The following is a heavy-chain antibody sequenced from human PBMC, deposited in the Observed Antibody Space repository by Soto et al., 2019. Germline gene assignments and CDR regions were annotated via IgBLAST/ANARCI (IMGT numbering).Heavy chain of an antibody. Sequence: PGGSLRLSCSASGFTFSSYAMHWVRQAPGKGLEYVSSISTNGGSTHYADSVKGRFTISRDNSKNTQYLQMSSLRADDTAVYYCVKGEYYYDSSGYYHFDYWGQGTLGTVSS. CDR3: VKGEYYYDSSGYYHFDY. V-gene: IGHV3-64D*06. J-gene: IGHJ4*02. CDR2: ISTNGGST. CDR1: GFTFSSYA. D-gene: IGHD3-22*01.